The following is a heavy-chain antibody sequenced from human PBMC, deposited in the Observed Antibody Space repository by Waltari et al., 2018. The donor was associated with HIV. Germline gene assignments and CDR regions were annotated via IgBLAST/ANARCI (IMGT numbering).Heavy chain of an antibody. V-gene: IGHV5-51*01. CDR2: IFPDDSDT. D-gene: IGHD3-22*01. Sequence: EVQLVQSGAEVKKYGESLKISCKGSGYNFNPYWIGWVRRMPGKGLEWMGIIFPDDSDTRYSPSFQGQVTISADKSISTAYVQWSSLKASDTAMYFCARRSYYDSSGSYWYFDLWGRGTLVTVSS. CDR1: GYNFNPYW. J-gene: IGHJ2*01. CDR3: ARRSYYDSSGSYWYFDL.